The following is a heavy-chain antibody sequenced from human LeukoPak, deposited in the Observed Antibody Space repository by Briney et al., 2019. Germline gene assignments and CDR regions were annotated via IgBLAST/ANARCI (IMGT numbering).Heavy chain of an antibody. CDR1: GGSISSSSYY. V-gene: IGHV4-61*05. Sequence: SETLSLTCTVSGGSISSSSYYWGWIRQPPGKGLEWIGFIYYSGSTNYNPSLKSRVTISVDTSKNQFSLKLSSVTAADTAVYYCARPSLDYGGIDAFDFWGQGTLVTVSS. J-gene: IGHJ3*01. CDR3: ARPSLDYGGIDAFDF. CDR2: IYYSGST. D-gene: IGHD4-23*01.